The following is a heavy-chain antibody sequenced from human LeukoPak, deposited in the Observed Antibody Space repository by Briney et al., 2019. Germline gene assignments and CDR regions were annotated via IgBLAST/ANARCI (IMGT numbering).Heavy chain of an antibody. V-gene: IGHV3-30-3*02. Sequence: PGGSLRLSCAASGFTFSSYAMHWVRQAPGKGLEWVAVISYDGSNKYYADSVKGRFTISRDNSKNTLYLQMNSLRAEDTAVYYCAKFNWDMYYFDYWGQGTLVTVSS. D-gene: IGHD7-27*01. CDR3: AKFNWDMYYFDY. J-gene: IGHJ4*02. CDR2: ISYDGSNK. CDR1: GFTFSSYA.